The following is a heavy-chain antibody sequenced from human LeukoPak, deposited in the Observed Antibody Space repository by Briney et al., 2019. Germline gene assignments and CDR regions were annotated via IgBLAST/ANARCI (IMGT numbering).Heavy chain of an antibody. CDR3: ARGVYGSSEYFQH. CDR2: INPNSGGT. V-gene: IGHV1-2*02. Sequence: ASVKVSCKPSGYPFSAYYIHWVRQAPGQGLEWMGCINPNSGGTNYAQEFQGRVTMTRDTSISTAYMELSRLRSDDTAVYYCARGVYGSSEYFQHWGQGTLVTVSS. CDR1: GYPFSAYY. J-gene: IGHJ1*01. D-gene: IGHD6-6*01.